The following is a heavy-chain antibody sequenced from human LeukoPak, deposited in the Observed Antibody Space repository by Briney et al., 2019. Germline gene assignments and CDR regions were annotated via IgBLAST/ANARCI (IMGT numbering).Heavy chain of an antibody. D-gene: IGHD5-18*01. Sequence: SETLSLICTVSCGSISSYYWSWIRQPPGKGLEWVGYIYYSGSTNYNPSLKSRISISVDTSKNQFSLKLSSVTAADTAVYYCARTTEGGYTYNYFYYYYMAVWGKGTTVTISS. CDR3: ARTTEGGYTYNYFYYYYMAV. V-gene: IGHV4-59*01. CDR1: CGSISSYY. CDR2: IYYSGST. J-gene: IGHJ6*03.